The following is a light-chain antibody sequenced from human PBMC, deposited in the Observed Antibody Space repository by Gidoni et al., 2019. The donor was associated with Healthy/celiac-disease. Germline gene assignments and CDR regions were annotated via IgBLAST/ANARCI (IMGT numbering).Light chain of an antibody. CDR2: GAA. Sequence: ALTQSPGTLSFSPGESATLSCRASQSVSSCYLAWYQQKPGQAPRLLIYGAASRATGIPDRFSGSGSGTDFTITISRLEPEDFAVYYCQQYGSSPTFGQETRLEIK. J-gene: IGKJ5*01. V-gene: IGKV3-20*01. CDR3: QQYGSSPT. CDR1: QSVSSCY.